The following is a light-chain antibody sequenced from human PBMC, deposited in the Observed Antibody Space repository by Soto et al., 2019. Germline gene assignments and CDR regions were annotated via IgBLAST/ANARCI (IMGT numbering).Light chain of an antibody. CDR1: QSVSGN. CDR3: QQYNNCPPLS. V-gene: IGKV3-15*01. CDR2: GAS. J-gene: IGKJ4*01. Sequence: EIVMTQSPATLSVSPGERATLSCRASQSVSGNLAWYQQKPGQAPTLLIYGASTRATGIPATFSGSGSCTEFTPIIISLQSEDFAVYYCQQYNNCPPLSFGGGTKVEIK.